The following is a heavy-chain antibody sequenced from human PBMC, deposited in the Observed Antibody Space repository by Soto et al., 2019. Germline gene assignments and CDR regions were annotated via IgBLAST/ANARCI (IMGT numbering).Heavy chain of an antibody. CDR1: GGSISSGGYY. CDR3: ARDFEIRGVDY. J-gene: IGHJ4*02. V-gene: IGHV4-31*03. Sequence: PSETLSLTCTVSGGSISSGGYYWSWIRQHPGKGLEWIGYIYSSGGTYYNPSLKSRVTISVDTSKNQFSLKLYSVTAADTAVYYCARDFEIRGVDYWGQGTLVTVSS. D-gene: IGHD3-10*01. CDR2: IYSSGGT.